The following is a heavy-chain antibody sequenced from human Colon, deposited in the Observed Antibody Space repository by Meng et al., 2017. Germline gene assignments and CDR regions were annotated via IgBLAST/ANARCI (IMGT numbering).Heavy chain of an antibody. D-gene: IGHD7-27*01. CDR3: ARGTGDIRVGFDY. CDR2: AST. Sequence: QVQLQESGPGLVRPSETLSLICSVSGGSVSSAGYQWSWIRQPPGKGLEWIGYASTNYNPSLKSRVTISVDTSKNQFSLSMTSVTAADTAVYYCARGTGDIRVGFDYWGQGTLVTVSS. V-gene: IGHV4-61*08. CDR1: GGSVSSAGYQ. J-gene: IGHJ4*02.